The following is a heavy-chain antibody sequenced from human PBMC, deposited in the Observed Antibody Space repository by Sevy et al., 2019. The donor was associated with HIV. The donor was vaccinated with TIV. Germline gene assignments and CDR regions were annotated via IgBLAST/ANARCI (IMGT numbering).Heavy chain of an antibody. CDR3: VRHPGVATLYFDY. V-gene: IGHV5-51*01. CDR2: IYPGDTDT. D-gene: IGHD5-12*01. J-gene: IGHJ4*02. Sequence: GEALKISCKGSGYTFTNYWIGWVRQMPGKGLEWMGIIYPGDTDTRYSPSFKGQVTISADRSISTAYLQWSSLKASDTAIYYCVRHPGVATLYFDYWGQGILVTVSS. CDR1: GYTFTNYW.